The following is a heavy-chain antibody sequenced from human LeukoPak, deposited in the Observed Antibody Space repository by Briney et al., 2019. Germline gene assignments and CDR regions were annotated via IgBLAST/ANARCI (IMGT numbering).Heavy chain of an antibody. J-gene: IGHJ4*02. Sequence: SVRVSCKASGGTFSSYAISWVRQAPGQGLEWMGRIIPILGIANYAQKFQGRVTITADKSTSTAYMELSSLRSEDTAVYYCARDRGGYGDYDYWGQGTLVTVSS. CDR3: ARDRGGYGDYDY. D-gene: IGHD4-17*01. CDR2: IIPILGIA. CDR1: GGTFSSYA. V-gene: IGHV1-69*04.